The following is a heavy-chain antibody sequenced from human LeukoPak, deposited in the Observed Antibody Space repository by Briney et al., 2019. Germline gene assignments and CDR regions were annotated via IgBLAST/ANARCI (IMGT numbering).Heavy chain of an antibody. Sequence: PGRCLRPACSPAGFTFSRFAISWVRQLAGKGLGWVSSIRGDGLHTFYADSVKGRFSVSRDNSKKNVSLQMDSLSADDSAVYYCAKDANYLDGSGYFIHFDYWGPETLVTVAS. J-gene: IGHJ4*02. D-gene: IGHD3-22*01. V-gene: IGHV3-23*01. CDR1: GFTFSRFA. CDR2: IRGDGLHT. CDR3: AKDANYLDGSGYFIHFDY.